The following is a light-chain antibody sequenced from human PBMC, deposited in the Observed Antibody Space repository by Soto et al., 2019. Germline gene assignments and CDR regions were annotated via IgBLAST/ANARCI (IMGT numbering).Light chain of an antibody. CDR2: DAS. V-gene: IGKV1-5*01. J-gene: IGKJ2*01. CDR1: QSISSW. CDR3: QQYNSYPVT. Sequence: EIEMTQSPSTLSASVGDRVTITCRASQSISSWLAWYHQKPGKAPKLLIYDASSLESGVPSRFSGSGSGTDFTLTISSLQPDDFATYYSQQYNSYPVTFGHGTTLDIK.